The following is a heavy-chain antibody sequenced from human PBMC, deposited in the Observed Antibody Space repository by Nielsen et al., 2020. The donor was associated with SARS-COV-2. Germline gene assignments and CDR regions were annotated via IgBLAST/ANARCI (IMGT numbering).Heavy chain of an antibody. V-gene: IGHV3-23*01. Sequence: GSLRLSCAASGFTFSSYAMSWVRQAPGKGLEWVSAISGSGGSTYYADSVKGRFTISRDNSKNTLYLQMNSLRAEDTAVYYCAKDGGYCSSTSCNPYWGQGTLVTVSS. CDR1: GFTFSSYA. CDR3: AKDGGYCSSTSCNPY. D-gene: IGHD2-2*01. J-gene: IGHJ4*02. CDR2: ISGSGGST.